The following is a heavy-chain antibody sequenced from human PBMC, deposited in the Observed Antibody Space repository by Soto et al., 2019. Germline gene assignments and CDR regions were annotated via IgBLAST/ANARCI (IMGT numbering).Heavy chain of an antibody. CDR2: ISAYNGNT. V-gene: IGHV1-18*01. D-gene: IGHD2-21*02. J-gene: IGHJ6*02. CDR1: GYTFTSYG. Sequence: ASVKVSGKASGYTFTSYGISWVRQAPGQGLEWMGWISAYNGNTNYAQKLQGRVTMTTDTSTSTAYMELRSLRSDDTAVYYCARGRFVKQWLDKAYCGGDCYFGDYGMDVWGQGTTVTVSS. CDR3: ARGRFVKQWLDKAYCGGDCYFGDYGMDV.